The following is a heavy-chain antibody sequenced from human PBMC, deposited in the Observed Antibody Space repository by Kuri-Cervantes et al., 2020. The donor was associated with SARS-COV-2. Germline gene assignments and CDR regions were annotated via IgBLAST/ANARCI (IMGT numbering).Heavy chain of an antibody. CDR2: INSDGSST. J-gene: IGHJ4*02. D-gene: IGHD6-13*01. CDR3: AREKGSSSWPIDY. V-gene: IGHV3-74*01. CDR1: GFTFSSYW. Sequence: GGSLRLSCAASGFTFSSYWMHWVRQAPGKGLVWVSRINSDGSSTSYADSVKGRFTISRDNAKNTLYLQMNSLRAEDTALYYCAREKGSSSWPIDYWGQGTLVTVSS.